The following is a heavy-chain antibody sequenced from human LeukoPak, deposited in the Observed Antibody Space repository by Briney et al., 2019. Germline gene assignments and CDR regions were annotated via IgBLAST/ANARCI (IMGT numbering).Heavy chain of an antibody. Sequence: GGSLRLSCAASGFTFSSYWMHWVRQAPGKGLVWVSRINSDGSSTSYADSVKGRFTISRDNAKNTLYLQMNSLRAEDTAVYYCAKPSADYDSSGLRYFDLWGRGTLVTVSS. V-gene: IGHV3-74*01. CDR2: INSDGSST. CDR1: GFTFSSYW. D-gene: IGHD3-22*01. CDR3: AKPSADYDSSGLRYFDL. J-gene: IGHJ2*01.